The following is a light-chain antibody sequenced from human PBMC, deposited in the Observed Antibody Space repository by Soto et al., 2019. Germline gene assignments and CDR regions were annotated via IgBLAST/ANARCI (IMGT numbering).Light chain of an antibody. Sequence: EIVITQSPATLSVSPGERASLSCRASQSVRSYLAWYQRKPGQAPRLLMYGASTRATGIPARFSGSGSGTEFILTISSXQSEDFAVYHCQQYSKWPLTFGGGTKVDIK. CDR1: QSVRSY. V-gene: IGKV3-15*01. J-gene: IGKJ4*01. CDR2: GAS. CDR3: QQYSKWPLT.